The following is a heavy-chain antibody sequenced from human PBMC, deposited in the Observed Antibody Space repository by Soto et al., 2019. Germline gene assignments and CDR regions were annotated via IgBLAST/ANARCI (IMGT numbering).Heavy chain of an antibody. Sequence: SETLSLTCTVSGGSISSGDYYWSWIRQPPGKGLEWIGYIYYSGSTYYNPSLKSRVTISVDTSKNQFSLKLSSVTAADTAVYYCARDDNSSGFDYWGQGTLVTVSS. V-gene: IGHV4-30-4*01. J-gene: IGHJ4*02. CDR1: GGSISSGDYY. CDR3: ARDDNSSGFDY. CDR2: IYYSGST. D-gene: IGHD6-19*01.